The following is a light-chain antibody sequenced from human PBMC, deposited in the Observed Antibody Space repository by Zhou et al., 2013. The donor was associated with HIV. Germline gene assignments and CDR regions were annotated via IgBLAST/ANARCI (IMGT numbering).Light chain of an antibody. Sequence: DIQMTQSPSTLSASVGDRVTITCRASQNINKWLAWYQQKPGKAPNLLIYKASSLESGVPSRFSGSGSGTEFTLTISSLQPDDFATYYCQQYKSYPYTFGQGTKLEIK. CDR3: QQYKSYPYT. J-gene: IGKJ2*01. CDR2: KAS. V-gene: IGKV1-5*03. CDR1: QNINKW.